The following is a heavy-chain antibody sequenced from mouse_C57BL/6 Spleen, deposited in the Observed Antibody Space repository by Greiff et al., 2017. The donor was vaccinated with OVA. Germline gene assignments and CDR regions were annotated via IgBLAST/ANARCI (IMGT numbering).Heavy chain of an antibody. CDR1: GYTFTSYT. J-gene: IGHJ2*01. Sequence: VQLQQSGAELARPGASVKMSCKASGYTFTSYTMHWVKQRPGQGLEWIGYINPSSGYTTYNQKFKDKATLTADKYSSTAYMQLSSLTSEDSAVYYCARGDGSGYVDYWRQGTTLTVSS. CDR3: ARGDGSGYVDY. V-gene: IGHV1-4*01. CDR2: INPSSGYT. D-gene: IGHD3-2*02.